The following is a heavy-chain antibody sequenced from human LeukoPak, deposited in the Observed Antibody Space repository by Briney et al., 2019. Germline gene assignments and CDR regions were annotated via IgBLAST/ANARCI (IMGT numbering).Heavy chain of an antibody. Sequence: GGSLRLSCAASGFTFDDYVMHWVRQAPGKGLEWVSGLSWNSGSIGYADSVKGRFTISRDNDKNSLYLQMNSLRAEDTALYYCAKDIGSGYDEAYYYYYYGMDVGAQGTTVSVFS. CDR1: GFTFDDYV. J-gene: IGHJ6*02. D-gene: IGHD5-12*01. CDR3: AKDIGSGYDEAYYYYYYGMDV. V-gene: IGHV3-9*01. CDR2: LSWNSGSI.